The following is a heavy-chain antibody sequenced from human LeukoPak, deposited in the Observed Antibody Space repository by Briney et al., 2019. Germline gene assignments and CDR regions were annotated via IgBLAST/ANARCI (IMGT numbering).Heavy chain of an antibody. CDR1: EFTFSSYA. V-gene: IGHV3-23*01. Sequence: GGSLRLSCAASEFTFSSYAMSWVRQAPGKGLEWVSAISGSGGRTYYAESVKGRFTISRDNNENTLYLQMNSLRAEDTAVYYCAKAAQVAGRPNLGGHFDYWGQGTLVSVSS. D-gene: IGHD6-6*01. CDR3: AKAAQVAGRPNLGGHFDY. CDR2: ISGSGGRT. J-gene: IGHJ4*02.